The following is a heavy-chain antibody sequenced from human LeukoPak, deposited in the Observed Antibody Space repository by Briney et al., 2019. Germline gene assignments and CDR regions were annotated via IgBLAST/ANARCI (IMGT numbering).Heavy chain of an antibody. CDR2: IYYSGST. J-gene: IGHJ4*02. CDR1: GDSISTYY. D-gene: IGHD2-15*01. Sequence: SETLSLTCTVSGDSISTYYWNWIRQPPGKGLEWIGYIYYSGSTNYNPSLKSRVTISVDTPKNQFSLRLSSVTAADTAVYYCARKLPGVHFDYWGQGTLVTVSS. V-gene: IGHV4-59*01. CDR3: ARKLPGVHFDY.